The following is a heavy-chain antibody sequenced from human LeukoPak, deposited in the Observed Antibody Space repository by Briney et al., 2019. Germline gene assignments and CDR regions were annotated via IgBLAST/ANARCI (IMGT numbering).Heavy chain of an antibody. V-gene: IGHV4-59*01. J-gene: IGHJ5*02. CDR3: ARESSGSYYNWFDP. CDR2: IYYSGST. Sequence: SETLSLTCTVSGGSISPYYWSWIRQPPGKGLEWIGYIYYSGSTNYNPSLKSRVTISVDTSKNQFSLKLSSVTAADTAVYYCARESSGSYYNWFDPWGQGTLVTVSS. CDR1: GGSISPYY. D-gene: IGHD3-10*01.